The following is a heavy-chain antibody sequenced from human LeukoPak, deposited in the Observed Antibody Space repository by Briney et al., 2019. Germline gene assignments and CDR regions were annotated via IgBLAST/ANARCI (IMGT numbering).Heavy chain of an antibody. Sequence: ASVKVSCKASGYTFTGYYIHWVRQAHGQGLEWMGWISPNSGGTDYAQKFQGRVTLTRDTSISTAYMELSRLRSDDTAVYYCARDYAGSLYYFDYWGQGTLVTVSS. J-gene: IGHJ4*02. V-gene: IGHV1-2*02. D-gene: IGHD4-23*01. CDR1: GYTFTGYY. CDR3: ARDYAGSLYYFDY. CDR2: ISPNSGGT.